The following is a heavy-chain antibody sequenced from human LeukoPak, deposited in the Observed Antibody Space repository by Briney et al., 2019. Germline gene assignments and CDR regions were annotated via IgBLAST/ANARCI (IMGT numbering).Heavy chain of an antibody. D-gene: IGHD4-11*01. CDR2: IYPGDSDT. J-gene: IGHJ4*02. CDR1: GYSFTSYW. V-gene: IGHV5-51*01. Sequence: NRGESLQISCQGSGYSFTSYWIGWVRQLPGKGLEWMGIIYPGDSDTRYSPSFQGQVTISADKSISTAYLQWSSLKASDTAMYYCARSGETHYTIDYWGQGTLVTVSS. CDR3: ARSGETHYTIDY.